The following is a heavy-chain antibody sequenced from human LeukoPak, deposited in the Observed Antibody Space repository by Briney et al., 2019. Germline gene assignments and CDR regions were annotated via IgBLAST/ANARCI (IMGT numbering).Heavy chain of an antibody. J-gene: IGHJ3*02. CDR3: ARLDIDAFDI. Sequence: GGSLRLSCAASGFTFSSYEMNWVRQAPGKGLEWVSYISSSGSTIYYADSVKGRFTISRENAKTSLYVQMHSLRAEDTAVYYCARLDIDAFDIWGQGTMVTVSS. CDR1: GFTFSSYE. D-gene: IGHD2-15*01. V-gene: IGHV3-48*03. CDR2: ISSSGSTI.